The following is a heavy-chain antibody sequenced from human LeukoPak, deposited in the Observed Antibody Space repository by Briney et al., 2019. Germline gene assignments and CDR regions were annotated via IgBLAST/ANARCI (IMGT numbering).Heavy chain of an antibody. CDR1: GGSFSGYY. CDR2: VYNSGST. V-gene: IGHV4-59*01. CDR3: ARTVLTGYFNWFDP. D-gene: IGHD3-9*01. Sequence: SETLSLTCAVYGGSFSGYYWSWIRQPPGKGLEWIGYVYNSGSTNYNPSLTSRLTISLDTSKNQFSLILTSVTAADTAVYYCARTVLTGYFNWFDPWGQGTLVTVSS. J-gene: IGHJ5*02.